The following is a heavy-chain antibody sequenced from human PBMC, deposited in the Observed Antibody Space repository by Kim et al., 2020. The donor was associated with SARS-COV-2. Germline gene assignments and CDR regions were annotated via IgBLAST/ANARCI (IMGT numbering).Heavy chain of an antibody. CDR2: K. CDR3: TKDTGGSRLFDY. J-gene: IGHJ4*02. V-gene: IGHV3-33*06. Sequence: KYYADSGKGRFTISRDNSRSTLYLQMGSLRADDTAVYYCTKDTGGSRLFDYWGQGTLVTVSS. D-gene: IGHD3-16*01.